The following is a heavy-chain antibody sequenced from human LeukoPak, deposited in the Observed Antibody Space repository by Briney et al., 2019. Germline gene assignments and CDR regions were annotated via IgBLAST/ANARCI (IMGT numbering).Heavy chain of an antibody. J-gene: IGHJ4*02. D-gene: IGHD3-10*01. CDR2: ISYDGSNK. CDR3: AKSFYGSGSPIPPLFDY. Sequence: GRSLRLSCAASGFTFSSYGMHWVRQAPGKGLEWVAVISYDGSNKYYADSVKGRFTISRDNSKNTLYLQINSLRAEGTAVYYCAKSFYGSGSPIPPLFDYWGQGTLVTVSS. V-gene: IGHV3-30*18. CDR1: GFTFSSYG.